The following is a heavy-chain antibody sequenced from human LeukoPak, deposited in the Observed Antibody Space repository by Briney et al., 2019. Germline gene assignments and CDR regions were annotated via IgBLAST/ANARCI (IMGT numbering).Heavy chain of an antibody. CDR2: INHSGST. J-gene: IGHJ4*02. CDR3: ARDSRGHEGAADLYY. CDR1: GGSFSGYY. D-gene: IGHD6-25*01. Sequence: SETLSLTCAVYGGSFSGYYWSWIRQPPGKGLEWIGEINHSGSTNYNPSLKSRVTISVDTSKNQFSLKLSSVTAADTAVYYCARDSRGHEGAADLYYGGQGTLVT. V-gene: IGHV4-34*01.